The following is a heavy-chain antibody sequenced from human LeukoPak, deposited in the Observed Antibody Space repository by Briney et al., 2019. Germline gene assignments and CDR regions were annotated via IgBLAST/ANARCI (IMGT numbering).Heavy chain of an antibody. J-gene: IGHJ4*02. CDR3: ARRGYYYDSSGYYGYYFDY. CDR1: GGSISSYY. V-gene: IGHV4-59*08. Sequence: SETLSLTCTVSGGSISSYYWSRIRQPPGKGLEWIGYIYYSGSTNYNPSLKSRVTISVDTSKNQFSLKLSSVTAADTAVYYRARRGYYYDSSGYYGYYFDYWGQGTLVTVSS. CDR2: IYYSGST. D-gene: IGHD3-22*01.